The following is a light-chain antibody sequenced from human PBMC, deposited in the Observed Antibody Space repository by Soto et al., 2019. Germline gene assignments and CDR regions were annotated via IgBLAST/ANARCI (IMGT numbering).Light chain of an antibody. CDR2: EVN. Sequence: QSALTQPASVSGSDGQSITISCTGTSGDIGDYKYVSWYQQRPGKAPELMIYEVNSRPSGVSHRFSGSKSGTTASLTISGRQGDDEGDYYCSSYTTRGTPGIFGPGTKLTVL. CDR3: SSYTTRGTPGI. J-gene: IGLJ1*01. CDR1: SGDIGDYKY. V-gene: IGLV2-14*01.